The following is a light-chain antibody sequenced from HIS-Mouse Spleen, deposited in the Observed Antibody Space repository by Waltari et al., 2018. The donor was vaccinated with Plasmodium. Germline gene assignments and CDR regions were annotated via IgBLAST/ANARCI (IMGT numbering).Light chain of an antibody. V-gene: IGLV1-44*01. CDR1: SSNIGSNT. CDR3: AAWDDSLNGWV. J-gene: IGLJ3*02. CDR2: SNN. Sequence: QSVLTQPPSASGTPGQRVTISCSGSSSNIGSNTVNWYQQLPGTAPKLLIYSNNLRPSGVPDRFSGSKAGPSASLAISGLQSEDEADYYCAAWDDSLNGWVFGGGTKLTVL.